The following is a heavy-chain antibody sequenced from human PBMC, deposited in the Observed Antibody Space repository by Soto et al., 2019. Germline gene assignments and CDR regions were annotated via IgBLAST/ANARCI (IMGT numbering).Heavy chain of an antibody. V-gene: IGHV3-74*01. CDR1: GFTFSTYW. J-gene: IGHJ4*02. Sequence: EVQLVESGGDLVQPGGSLRLSCAASGFTFSTYWMHWVRQAPGKGLLWVSRIKTDGTYATYADSVKGRFTISRDKAKNTLYLQMNRLRVEDAAVYYCAAGGSGYYANWGQGTLVTVSS. D-gene: IGHD3-22*01. CDR2: IKTDGTYA. CDR3: AAGGSGYYAN.